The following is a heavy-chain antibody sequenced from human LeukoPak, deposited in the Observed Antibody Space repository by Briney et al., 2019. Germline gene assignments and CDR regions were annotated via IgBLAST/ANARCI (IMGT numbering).Heavy chain of an antibody. V-gene: IGHV3-30-3*01. J-gene: IGHJ5*02. Sequence: GGSLRLSCAVSGFTLSSYSIHWVRQAPGKGREWVAVISYDGSNKYYADSVKGRFTISRDNSKNTLYLQMNSLRAEDTAVYYCASDDDYYDSSGYYLPWGSGTLVTVSS. CDR2: ISYDGSNK. D-gene: IGHD3-22*01. CDR1: GFTLSSYS. CDR3: ASDDDYYDSSGYYLP.